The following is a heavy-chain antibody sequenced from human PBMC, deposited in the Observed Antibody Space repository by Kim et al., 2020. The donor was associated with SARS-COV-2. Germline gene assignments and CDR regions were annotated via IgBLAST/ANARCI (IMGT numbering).Heavy chain of an antibody. CDR2: IYGGGST. D-gene: IGHD3-10*01. V-gene: IGHV3-53*01. Sequence: GGSLRLSCAASGFTVSSNYMSWVRQAPGKGPEWVSVIYGGGSTFYAESVKGRFTISRDNSKNTVYLQMNSLGVEDSAVYYCARVDGGWYFDLWGRGTLVTVSS. CDR1: GFTVSSNY. J-gene: IGHJ2*01. CDR3: ARVDGGWYFDL.